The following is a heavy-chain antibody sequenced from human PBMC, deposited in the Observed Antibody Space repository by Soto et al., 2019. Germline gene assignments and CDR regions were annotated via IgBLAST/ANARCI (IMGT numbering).Heavy chain of an antibody. CDR3: AKTALECRDCSSSTCYPFDF. V-gene: IGHV3-23*01. CDR2: ISGSGGST. CDR1: GFTFSSYA. Sequence: GGSLRLSCAASGFTFSSYAMSGVRQAPGKGLEWVSAISGSGGSTYFADSVKGRFTISRDNSKSTLYLQMNSLRAEDTAVYYCAKTALECRDCSSSTCYPFDFWGQGTLVPVSS. J-gene: IGHJ4*02. D-gene: IGHD2-2*01.